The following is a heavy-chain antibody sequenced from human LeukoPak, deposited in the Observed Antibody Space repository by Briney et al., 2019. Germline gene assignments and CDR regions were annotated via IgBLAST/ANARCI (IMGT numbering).Heavy chain of an antibody. D-gene: IGHD3-3*01. CDR3: ARHEVGGDSSSGYEFYYYMDA. J-gene: IGHJ6*03. CDR2: IYPGDFDT. Sequence: GESLKISCKTSGYNFPNYWIGWVRQMPGKGLEWMAMIYPGDFDTKYSPSFQGQVTISVDESISTAYLQWNSLKASDTATYYCARHEVGGDSSSGYEFYYYMDAWGKGTTVTVSS. V-gene: IGHV5-51*01. CDR1: GYNFPNYW.